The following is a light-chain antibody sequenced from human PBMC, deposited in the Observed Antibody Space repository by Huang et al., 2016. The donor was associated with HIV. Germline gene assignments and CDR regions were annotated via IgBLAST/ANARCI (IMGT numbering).Light chain of an antibody. CDR1: QTIFYKSAERNY. Sequence: DIVMTQSPGPLILSLGERVTITCTSSQTIFYKSAERNYLAWYQQRPGQPPKLLIYWASIRASGVSDRFSGSGYGTDFSLTIESLQPEDAAVYYCQQYHSTPLTFGQGTTLEI. CDR2: WAS. CDR3: QQYHSTPLT. V-gene: IGKV4-1*01. J-gene: IGKJ2*01.